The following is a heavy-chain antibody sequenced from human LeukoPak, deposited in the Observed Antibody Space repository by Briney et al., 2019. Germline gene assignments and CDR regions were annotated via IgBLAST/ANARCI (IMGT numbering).Heavy chain of an antibody. D-gene: IGHD1-26*01. CDR1: GYTLTELS. CDR3: ATWASGSYMFDY. CDR2: FDPEDGET. J-gene: IGHJ4*02. V-gene: IGHV1-24*01. Sequence: ASVKVSCKVSGYTLTELSMHWVRQAPGKGLEWMGSFDPEDGETIYAQKFQGRVTMTEDTSTDTAYMELSSLRSEDTAVYYCATWASGSYMFDYWGQGTLVTVSS.